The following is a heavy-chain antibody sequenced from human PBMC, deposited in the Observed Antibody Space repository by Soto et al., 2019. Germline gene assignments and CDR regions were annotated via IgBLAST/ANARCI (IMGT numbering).Heavy chain of an antibody. CDR1: GFTFSSYG. J-gene: IGHJ4*02. V-gene: IGHV3-30*18. CDR3: AEDSGLYFDY. Sequence: QVQLVESGGGVVQPGRSLRLSCAASGFTFSSYGMHWVRQAPGKGLEWVAVISYDGSNKYYADSVKGRFTISRDNSKNTLDLQMTRLRAEDTAGYYRAEDSGLYFDYWGQGPLVTFSS. CDR2: ISYDGSNK. D-gene: IGHD3-10*01.